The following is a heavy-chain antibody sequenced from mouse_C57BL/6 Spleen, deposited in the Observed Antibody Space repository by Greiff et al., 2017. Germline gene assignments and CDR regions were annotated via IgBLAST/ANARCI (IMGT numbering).Heavy chain of an antibody. J-gene: IGHJ4*01. CDR2: IHPNSGST. D-gene: IGHD1-1*01. Sequence: QVQLQQPGAELVKPGASVKLSCKASGYTFTSYWMHWVKQRPGQGLEWIGMIHPNSGSTNYNEKFKSKATLTVDKSSSTAYMKLISLTSEDTAVYYCARSRWRSTVVARAMDYWGQGTSVTVSS. V-gene: IGHV1-64*01. CDR1: GYTFTSYW. CDR3: ARSRWRSTVVARAMDY.